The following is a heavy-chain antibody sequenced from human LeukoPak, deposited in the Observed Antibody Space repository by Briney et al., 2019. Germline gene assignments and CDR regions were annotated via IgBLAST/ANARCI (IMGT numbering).Heavy chain of an antibody. CDR3: AKDFRRISGSYYVFDY. CDR2: ISYDGSNK. J-gene: IGHJ4*02. D-gene: IGHD1-26*01. V-gene: IGHV3-30*18. Sequence: PGGSLRLSCAASGFTFSSSGMHWVRQAPGKGLEWVAVISYDGSNKYYADSVKGRFTIPRDNSKNTLYLQMNSLRAEDTAVYYCAKDFRRISGSYYVFDYWGQGTLVTVSS. CDR1: GFTFSSSG.